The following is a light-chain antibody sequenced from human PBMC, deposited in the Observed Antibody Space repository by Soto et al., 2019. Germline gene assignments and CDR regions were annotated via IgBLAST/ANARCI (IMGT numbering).Light chain of an antibody. Sequence: EIVLTQSPGTLSLSPGERATLSCRASQSVSSSYLAWYQQKPGQAPRLLIYGASSRATGIPDRFSGSGSGTDFTLTISRLEPEDFAVYYCQQYGSSPPQFGQGTQVDIK. J-gene: IGKJ1*01. CDR3: QQYGSSPPQ. CDR2: GAS. V-gene: IGKV3-20*01. CDR1: QSVSSSY.